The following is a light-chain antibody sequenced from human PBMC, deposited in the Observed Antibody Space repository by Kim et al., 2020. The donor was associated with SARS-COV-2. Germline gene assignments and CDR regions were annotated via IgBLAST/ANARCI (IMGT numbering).Light chain of an antibody. Sequence: STTLSCTGTSSDFGGYNYVSCYQQHPGKAPKLMIYDGSNRPSGVSNRFSGSKSGNTSSLTISGLQAEDDADYYCSSYTSSSTPYVVFGGGTQLTVL. CDR3: SSYTSSSTPYVV. V-gene: IGLV2-14*03. CDR1: SSDFGGYNY. CDR2: DGS. J-gene: IGLJ2*01.